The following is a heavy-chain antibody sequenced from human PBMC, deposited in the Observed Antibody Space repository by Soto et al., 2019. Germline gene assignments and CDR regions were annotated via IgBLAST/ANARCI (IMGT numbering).Heavy chain of an antibody. Sequence: QVQLQESGPGLVKPSQTLSLTCTVSGGSISSGDYYWSWIRQHPGKGLEWIGYIYYSGSTYYNPSLKSRVTLSVDTSKHQFSLRLSSVTAAATAVYYCARWWSGSRQGFDPWGQGTLVTVSS. J-gene: IGHJ5*02. CDR3: ARWWSGSRQGFDP. V-gene: IGHV4-31*03. CDR2: IYYSGST. CDR1: GGSISSGDYY. D-gene: IGHD3-3*01.